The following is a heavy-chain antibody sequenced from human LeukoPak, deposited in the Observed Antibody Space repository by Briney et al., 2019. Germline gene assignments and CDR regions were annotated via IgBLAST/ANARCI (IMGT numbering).Heavy chain of an antibody. CDR3: ARGPTYYDFWSGYTSQPVGFDP. CDR2: IYHSGST. CDR1: GCSISSGGYS. V-gene: IGHV4-30-2*01. Sequence: SQTLSLTCAVSGCSISSGGYSWSCNRQPPGQGLEWIGYIYHSGSTYYNPSLKIRVTISVDRSKHQFSLKPSSVTAADTAVYYCARGPTYYDFWSGYTSQPVGFDPCGQGTLVTVSA. D-gene: IGHD3-3*01. J-gene: IGHJ5*02.